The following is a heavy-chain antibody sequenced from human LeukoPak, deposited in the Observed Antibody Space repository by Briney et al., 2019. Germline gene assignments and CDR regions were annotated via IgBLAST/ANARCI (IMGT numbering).Heavy chain of an antibody. V-gene: IGHV1-18*04. CDR1: GYTFTSYG. J-gene: IGHJ4*02. CDR2: ISAYNGNT. CDR3: ARAGSSGWYGGDVY. D-gene: IGHD6-19*01. Sequence: GASVKVSCKASGYTFTSYGISWVRQAPGQGLEWMGWISAYNGNTNYAQKLQGRVTMTTDTSTSTAYVELRSLRSDDTAVYYCARAGSSGWYGGDVYWGQGTLVTVSS.